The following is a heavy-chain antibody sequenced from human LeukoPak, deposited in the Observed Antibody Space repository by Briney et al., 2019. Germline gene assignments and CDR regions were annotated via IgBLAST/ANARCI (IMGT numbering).Heavy chain of an antibody. V-gene: IGHV4-59*01. CDR1: GDSISGYY. D-gene: IGHD3-16*02. CDR2: IYYSGST. CDR3: ARGYDYVWGSYRPFFDY. J-gene: IGHJ4*02. Sequence: SETLSPTCTGSGDSISGYYWSWIRQPPGKGLEWIGYIYYSGSTNYNPSLKSRVTISVDTSKNQFSLKLSSVTAADTAVYYCARGYDYVWGSYRPFFDYWGQGTLVTVSS.